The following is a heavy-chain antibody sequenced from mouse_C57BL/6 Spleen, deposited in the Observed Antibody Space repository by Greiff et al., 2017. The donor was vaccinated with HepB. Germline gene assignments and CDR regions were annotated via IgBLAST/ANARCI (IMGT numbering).Heavy chain of an antibody. CDR1: GYTFTSYW. V-gene: IGHV1-64*01. D-gene: IGHD4-1*01. CDR2: IHPNSGST. Sequence: VQLQQPGAELVKPGASVKLSCQASGYTFTSYWMHWVKQRPGQGLEWIGMIHPNSGSTNYNEKFKSKATLTVDKSSSTAYMQLSRLTSEDSAVYYCARSSNWDCGRFDYWGQGTTLTVSS. J-gene: IGHJ2*01. CDR3: ARSSNWDCGRFDY.